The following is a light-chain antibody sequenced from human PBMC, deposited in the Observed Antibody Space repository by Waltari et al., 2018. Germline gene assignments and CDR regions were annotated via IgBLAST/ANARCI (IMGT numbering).Light chain of an antibody. V-gene: IGLV1-40*01. CDR1: ISNIGAGYD. Sequence: QSVLTQPPSVSGAPGQRVTIYCTGSISNIGAGYDVHWYQQLPGTAPKLLIYGNNNRPSGVPDRFSDSKSGTSASLAITGLQSDDEADYYCQSYDNILSGGVFGGGTKLTVL. CDR2: GNN. J-gene: IGLJ2*01. CDR3: QSYDNILSGGV.